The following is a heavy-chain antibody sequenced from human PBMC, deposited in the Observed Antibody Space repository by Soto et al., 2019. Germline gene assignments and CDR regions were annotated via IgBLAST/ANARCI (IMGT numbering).Heavy chain of an antibody. D-gene: IGHD6-6*01. J-gene: IGHJ4*02. CDR3: AREGGRIAARPHFDY. Sequence: SVKVSCKASGGTFSSYTISWVRQAPGQGLEWMGRIIPILGIANYAQKFQGRVTITADKSTSTAYMELSSLRSEDTAVYYCAREGGRIAARPHFDYWGQGTLVTVSS. CDR2: IIPILGIA. CDR1: GGTFSSYT. V-gene: IGHV1-69*04.